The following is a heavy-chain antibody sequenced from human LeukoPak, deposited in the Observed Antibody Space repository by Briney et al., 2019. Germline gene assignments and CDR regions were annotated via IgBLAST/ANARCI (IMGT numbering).Heavy chain of an antibody. CDR1: GFTFSGST. D-gene: IGHD3-10*01. J-gene: IGHJ4*02. V-gene: IGHV3-21*01. CDR2: ISSSSYYI. Sequence: PGRSLRLSCAASGFTFSGSTMKWVRQDPEKGLEWVSSISSSSYYIYYADSVKGRFTIFRDNAKNSLYLQMNSLRAEDTAVYYCATEDYYGSGNDYWGQGTLVTVSS. CDR3: ATEDYYGSGNDY.